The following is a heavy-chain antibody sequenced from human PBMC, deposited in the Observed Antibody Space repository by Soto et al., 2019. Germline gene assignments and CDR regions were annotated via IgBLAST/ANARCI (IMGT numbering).Heavy chain of an antibody. J-gene: IGHJ4*02. CDR2: IIPIFGTA. D-gene: IGHD3-16*01. Sequence: ASVKVSCKASGGTFSSYAISWVRQAPGQGLEWMGGIIPIFGTANYAQKFQGRVTITADESTSTAYMELSSLRSEDTAVYYCARDKVGALLFDYWGQGTLVTVSS. V-gene: IGHV1-69*13. CDR1: GGTFSSYA. CDR3: ARDKVGALLFDY.